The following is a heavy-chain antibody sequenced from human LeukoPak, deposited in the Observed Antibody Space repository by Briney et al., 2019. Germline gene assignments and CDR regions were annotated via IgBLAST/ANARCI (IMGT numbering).Heavy chain of an antibody. J-gene: IGHJ2*01. Sequence: TSETLSLTCTVSGGSISSGGYYWSWIRQPPGKGLEWIGYIYHSGSTYYNPSLKSRVTISVDRSKNQFSLKLSSVTAADTAVYYCARGRSGPGWYFDLWGRGTLVTVSS. CDR3: ARGRSGPGWYFDL. D-gene: IGHD2-15*01. V-gene: IGHV4-30-2*01. CDR1: GGSISSGGYY. CDR2: IYHSGST.